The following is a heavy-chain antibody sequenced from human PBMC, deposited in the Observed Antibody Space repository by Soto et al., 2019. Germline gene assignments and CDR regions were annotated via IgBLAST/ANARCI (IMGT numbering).Heavy chain of an antibody. D-gene: IGHD3-22*01. Sequence: GGSLRLSCAASGFTFSSCAMSWVRQAPGKGLEWVSAISGSGGSTYYADSVKGRFTISRDNSKNTLYLQMNSLRAEDTAAYYCAKIRSIYDSSGYLDYWGQGTLVTVSS. V-gene: IGHV3-23*01. CDR3: AKIRSIYDSSGYLDY. CDR1: GFTFSSCA. J-gene: IGHJ4*02. CDR2: ISGSGGST.